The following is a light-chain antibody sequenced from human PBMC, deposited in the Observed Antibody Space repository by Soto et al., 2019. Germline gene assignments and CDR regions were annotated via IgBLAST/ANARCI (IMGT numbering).Light chain of an antibody. CDR2: GAS. CDR1: QSVSSSY. V-gene: IGKV3-20*01. J-gene: IGKJ5*01. Sequence: EIVLTQSPGTPSLSAGERTTLTCRAIQSVSSSYLAWYQQKPGQAPRLLIYGASSRATGIPDRFSGSGSGTDFTLTISRLEPEDFAVYYCQQYGSSPPITFGQGTRLEIK. CDR3: QQYGSSPPIT.